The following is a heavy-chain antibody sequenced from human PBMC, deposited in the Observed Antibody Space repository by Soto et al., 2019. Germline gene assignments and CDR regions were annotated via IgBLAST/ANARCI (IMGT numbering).Heavy chain of an antibody. Sequence: QVQLQESGPGLVKPSETLSLTCTVSGGSISSYYWSWIRQPPGKGLEWIGYMYNSGSTNFNPSHKSRVTISVDTSKNQFSLKLSSVTAADTAVYYCARDGSRYCSSTSCYSGYYYYGMDVWGQGTTVTVSS. D-gene: IGHD2-2*01. J-gene: IGHJ6*02. V-gene: IGHV4-59*01. CDR2: MYNSGST. CDR3: ARDGSRYCSSTSCYSGYYYYGMDV. CDR1: GGSISSYY.